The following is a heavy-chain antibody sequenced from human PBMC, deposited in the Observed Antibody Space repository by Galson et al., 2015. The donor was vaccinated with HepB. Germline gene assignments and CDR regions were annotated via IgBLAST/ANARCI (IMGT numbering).Heavy chain of an antibody. CDR1: GFTFSSYA. V-gene: IGHV3-30-3*01. CDR2: ISYDGSNK. D-gene: IGHD3-16*01. Sequence: SLRLSCAASGFTFSSYAMHWVRQAPGKGLEWVAVISYDGSNKYYADSVKGRFTISRDNSKNTLYLQMNSLRAEDTAVYYCAPFLGHFWGQGTLVTVSS. J-gene: IGHJ4*02. CDR3: APFLGHF.